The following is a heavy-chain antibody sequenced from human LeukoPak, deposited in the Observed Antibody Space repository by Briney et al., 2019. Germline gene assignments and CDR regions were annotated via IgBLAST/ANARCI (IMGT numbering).Heavy chain of an antibody. V-gene: IGHV4-59*01. Sequence: SETLSLTCTVSGGSISSYYWSWIRQPPGKGLEWIGYIYYSGSTNYNPSLKSRVTISVDTSKNQFSLKLSSVTAADTAVYYCVREPRYCSSTSCYYYGMDVWGQGTTVTVSS. D-gene: IGHD2-2*01. CDR3: VREPRYCSSTSCYYYGMDV. CDR2: IYYSGST. J-gene: IGHJ6*02. CDR1: GGSISSYY.